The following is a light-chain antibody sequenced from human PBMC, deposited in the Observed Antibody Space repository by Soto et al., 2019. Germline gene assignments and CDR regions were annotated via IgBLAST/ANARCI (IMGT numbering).Light chain of an antibody. Sequence: EVVWTPSPVTLSFSPGERAPLSCRASQSVSSYLAWYQQKPGQAPRLLIYDVSNRATGIPARFSGSGSGTDFTLTISSLQPEDFATYYCQQLHDYPITFGQGTRLAI. V-gene: IGKV3-11*01. CDR1: QSVSSY. J-gene: IGKJ5*01. CDR2: DVS. CDR3: QQLHDYPIT.